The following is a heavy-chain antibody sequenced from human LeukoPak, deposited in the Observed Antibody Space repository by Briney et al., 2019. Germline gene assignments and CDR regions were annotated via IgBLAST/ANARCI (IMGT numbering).Heavy chain of an antibody. CDR3: ARVGGSGYDLFYYYYMDV. CDR1: GGTFSSYA. J-gene: IGHJ6*03. V-gene: IGHV1-69*13. CDR2: IIPIFGTA. Sequence: GASVKVSCKASGGTFSSYAISWVRQAPGQGLEWMGGIIPIFGTANYAQKFQGRVTITADESTSTAYMELSSLRSEDTAVYYCARVGGSGYDLFYYYYMDVWGKGTTVTVSS. D-gene: IGHD5-12*01.